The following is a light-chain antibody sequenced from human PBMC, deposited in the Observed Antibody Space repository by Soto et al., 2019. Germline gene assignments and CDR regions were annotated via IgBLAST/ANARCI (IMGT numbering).Light chain of an antibody. CDR2: EVS. CDR3: SSYAGSNNLGV. CDR1: SSDFGGYNY. J-gene: IGLJ1*01. V-gene: IGLV2-8*01. Sequence: QSVLTQPPSASGSPGQSVTISCTGTSSDFGGYNYVSWYQQHPGKAPKLMIYEVSKRPSGVPDRFSGSKSGNTASQTVSGLQAEDEADYYCSSYAGSNNLGVFGTGTKVTVL.